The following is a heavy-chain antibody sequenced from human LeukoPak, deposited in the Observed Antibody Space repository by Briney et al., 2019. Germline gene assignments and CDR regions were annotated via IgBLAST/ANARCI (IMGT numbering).Heavy chain of an antibody. D-gene: IGHD3-10*01. J-gene: IGHJ5*02. CDR2: IYTSGST. CDR1: GGPISSYY. V-gene: IGHV4-4*07. CDR3: ARESPSMVRGDVFDP. Sequence: SETLSLTCTVSGGPISSYYWSWIRQPAGKGLEWIGRIYTSGSTNYNPSLKSRVTMSVDTSKNQFSLKLSSVTAADTAVYYCARESPSMVRGDVFDPWGQGTLVTVSS.